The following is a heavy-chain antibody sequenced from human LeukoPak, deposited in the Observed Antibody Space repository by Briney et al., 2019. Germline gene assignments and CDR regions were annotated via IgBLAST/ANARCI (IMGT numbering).Heavy chain of an antibody. CDR3: ARVWIEMPTVCFDY. V-gene: IGHV1-18*01. CDR1: DYTFTSYG. J-gene: IGHJ4*02. Sequence: ASVKVSCKASDYTFTSYGISWVRQAPGQGLEWMGWISTYNGDTKYTQKLQGRVTMTADTSTRTAYMELRSLRSDDTAVYYCARVWIEMPTVCFDYWGQGTLVSVFS. CDR2: ISTYNGDT. D-gene: IGHD5-24*01.